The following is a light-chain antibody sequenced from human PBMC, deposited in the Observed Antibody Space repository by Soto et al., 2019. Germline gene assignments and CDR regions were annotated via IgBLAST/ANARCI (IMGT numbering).Light chain of an antibody. Sequence: EIVMTQSPATLSVSPGERATLSCRASQSVSSDLAWYQQKPGQAPRLLIYGASTRATGIPARFSGSGSGTEFTLTISSLQSEDFAVYYCHQYNHWLTWTFGQGTKVDNK. CDR1: QSVSSD. V-gene: IGKV3-15*01. CDR3: HQYNHWLTWT. J-gene: IGKJ1*01. CDR2: GAS.